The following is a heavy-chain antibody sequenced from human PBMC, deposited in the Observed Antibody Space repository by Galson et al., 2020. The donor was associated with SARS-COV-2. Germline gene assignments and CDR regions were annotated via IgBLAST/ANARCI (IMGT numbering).Heavy chain of an antibody. CDR3: TRERGYSYGYSDY. CDR1: GFTFSSHS. J-gene: IGHJ4*02. V-gene: IGHV3-21*06. Sequence: RLSCAASGFTFSSHSMNWVRQAPGKGLEWVSSLSGTSTNIYYADSVKGRFTISRDNAKNSLYLQMNSLGTEDTAVYYCTRERGYSYGYSDYWGQGTLVTVSS. D-gene: IGHD5-18*01. CDR2: LSGTSTNI.